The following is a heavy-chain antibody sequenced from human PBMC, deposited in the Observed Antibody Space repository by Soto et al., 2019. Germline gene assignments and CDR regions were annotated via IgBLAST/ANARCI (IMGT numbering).Heavy chain of an antibody. Sequence: QVQLVQSGAEVKKPGASVKVSCTFTSYDINWVRQAPGQGLEWMAWMNPNGGDTRYAQKLQGRVTMTRNTSSFTAYMELSSLRSEDTAVYYCARGPGSSDWRFSYYYMDVW. J-gene: IGHJ6*03. CDR1: FTSYD. V-gene: IGHV1-8*01. CDR3: ARGPGSSDWRFSYYYMDV. CDR2: MNPNGGDT. D-gene: IGHD6-19*01.